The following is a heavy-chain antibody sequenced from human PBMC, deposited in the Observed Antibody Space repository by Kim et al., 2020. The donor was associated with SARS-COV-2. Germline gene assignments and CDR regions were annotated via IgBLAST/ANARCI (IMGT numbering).Heavy chain of an antibody. V-gene: IGHV3-23*01. D-gene: IGHD4-17*01. CDR2: IGGSGDYT. CDR1: GFTFSSYA. J-gene: IGHJ4*02. Sequence: GGSLRLSCAASGFTFSSYALSWVRQAPGRGLEWVSGIGGSGDYTSYADSVKGRFTISRDNSKSTLYLQMDSLRAEDMAVYYCAKGPAVTTFRYCDYWGQG. CDR3: AKGPAVTTFRYCDY.